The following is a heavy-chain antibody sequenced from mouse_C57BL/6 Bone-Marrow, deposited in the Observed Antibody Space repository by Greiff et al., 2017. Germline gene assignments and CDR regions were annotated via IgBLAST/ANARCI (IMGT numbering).Heavy chain of an antibody. Sequence: QVQLQQSGAELVKPGASVKLSCKASGYTFTSYWMHWVKQRPGQGLEWIGMILPNSGSTNYNEKFKSKATLTVDKSSSTAYMQLSSLTSADSAVNDCARQLRLHYCAMDYWGQGTSVTVSS. CDR2: ILPNSGST. V-gene: IGHV1-64*01. CDR1: GYTFTSYW. D-gene: IGHD3-2*02. CDR3: ARQLRLHYCAMDY. J-gene: IGHJ4*01.